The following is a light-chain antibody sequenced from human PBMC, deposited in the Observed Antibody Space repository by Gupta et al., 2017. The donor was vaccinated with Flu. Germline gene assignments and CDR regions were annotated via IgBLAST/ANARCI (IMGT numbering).Light chain of an antibody. CDR3: SSYTNTGTLVV. J-gene: IGLJ2*01. V-gene: IGLV2-14*01. CDR2: EVS. Sequence: QSXLTQPXXVSGXXGQSIAISCTGTSSDVGGYEYVSWYQQHPDKAPKLMIFEVSNRPSGVSDRFSGSKSGNTASLTISGLQAEDEADYYCSSYTNTGTLVVFGGGTKLTVL. CDR1: SSDVGGYEY.